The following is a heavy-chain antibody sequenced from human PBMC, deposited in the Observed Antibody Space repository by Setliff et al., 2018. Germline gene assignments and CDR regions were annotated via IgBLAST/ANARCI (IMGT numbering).Heavy chain of an antibody. D-gene: IGHD3-10*01. Sequence: SKTLSLTCNVSGGSISTYHWSWIRQPPGKRLEWIGYIYNSGTTNYNPSLKSRATISVDTSKNQFSLELTSVTAADTAVYYCARSLSSGSYWNSRPFYSDYWGQGTLVTVSS. CDR2: IYNSGTT. CDR1: GGSISTYH. V-gene: IGHV4-59*08. CDR3: ARSLSSGSYWNSRPFYSDY. J-gene: IGHJ4*02.